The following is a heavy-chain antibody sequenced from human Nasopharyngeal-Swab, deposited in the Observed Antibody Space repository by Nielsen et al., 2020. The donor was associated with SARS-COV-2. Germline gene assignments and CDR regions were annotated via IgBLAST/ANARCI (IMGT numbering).Heavy chain of an antibody. V-gene: IGHV3-30*03. CDR2: ISYDGSNK. J-gene: IGHJ6*02. D-gene: IGHD6-19*01. CDR3: ARVVAVAGSIDGMDV. CDR1: GFTFSSYG. Sequence: GESLKISCAASGFTFSSYGMHWVRQAPGKGLEWVAVISYDGSNKYYADSVKGRFTISRDNSKNTLYLQMNSLRAEDTAVYYCARVVAVAGSIDGMDVWGQGTTVTVSS.